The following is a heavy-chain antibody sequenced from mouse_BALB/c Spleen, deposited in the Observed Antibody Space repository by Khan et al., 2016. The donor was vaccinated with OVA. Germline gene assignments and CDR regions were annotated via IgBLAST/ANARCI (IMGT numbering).Heavy chain of an antibody. CDR2: INPSTGYT. Sequence: QVQLKQSGGELAKPGASVKMSCKASGYTFTSYWMHWVKQRPGQGLEWIGYINPSTGYTEYNQRFKDKATLTADKSSSTAYMQLSSLTSEESAVYYCANHGSSSAWLTYWGQGTLVTVSA. CDR1: GYTFTSYW. CDR3: ANHGSSSAWLTY. D-gene: IGHD1-1*01. V-gene: IGHV1-7*01. J-gene: IGHJ3*01.